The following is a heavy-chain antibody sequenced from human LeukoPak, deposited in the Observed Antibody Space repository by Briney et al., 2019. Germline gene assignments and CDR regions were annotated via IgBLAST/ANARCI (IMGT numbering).Heavy chain of an antibody. CDR3: AREGGGFDY. V-gene: IGHV4-39*07. D-gene: IGHD3-16*01. CDR2: IYYSGST. CDR1: GGSIRSSTDY. J-gene: IGHJ4*02. Sequence: SETLSLTCTVSGGSIRSSTDYWGWIRQPPGKELEWIGSIYYSGSTYYNPSLKSRVIMSVDTSKNQFSLKLTSVTAADTAVYYCAREGGGFDYWGQGTLVTVSS.